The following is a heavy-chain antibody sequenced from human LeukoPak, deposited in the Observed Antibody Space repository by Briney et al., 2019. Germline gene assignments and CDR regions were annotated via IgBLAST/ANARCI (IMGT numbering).Heavy chain of an antibody. CDR1: GGTFSSYA. J-gene: IGHJ4*02. D-gene: IGHD1-26*01. Sequence: SVKVSCKASGGTFSSYAISWVRQAPGQGLEWMGGIIPIFGTANYAQKFQGRVTITADKSTSTAYMELSSLRSEDTAVYYCARGAYSGNHFDYWGQGTLVTVSS. CDR3: ARGAYSGNHFDY. V-gene: IGHV1-69*06. CDR2: IIPIFGTA.